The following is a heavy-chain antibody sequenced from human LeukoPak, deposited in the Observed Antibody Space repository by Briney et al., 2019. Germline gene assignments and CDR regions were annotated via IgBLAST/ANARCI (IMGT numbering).Heavy chain of an antibody. CDR2: ISAYNGNT. Sequence: ASVKVSCKASGYTFTSYGISWVRQAPGQGLEWMGWISAYNGNTNYAQKLQGRVTMTTDTSTSTAYMELRSLRSDDTAVYYCATSGYSSSWGFGAFDIWGQGTMVTVSS. J-gene: IGHJ3*02. V-gene: IGHV1-18*01. CDR1: GYTFTSYG. D-gene: IGHD6-13*01. CDR3: ATSGYSSSWGFGAFDI.